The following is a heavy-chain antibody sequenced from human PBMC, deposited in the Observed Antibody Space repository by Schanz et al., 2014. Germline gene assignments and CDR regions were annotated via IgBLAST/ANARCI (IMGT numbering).Heavy chain of an antibody. CDR1: GYTFTDYG. V-gene: IGHV1-46*03. D-gene: IGHD6-13*01. CDR3: AREGVDAAAGGNY. Sequence: QVQVVQSGAEVKKPGASVKVSCKASGYTFTDYGVIWVRQAPGQGLEWMGMINPSGGSTTYAQKFQGRVTMTRDTSASTVYMELSSLRSEDTAVDYCAREGVDAAAGGNYWGQGTLVTVSS. J-gene: IGHJ4*02. CDR2: INPSGGST.